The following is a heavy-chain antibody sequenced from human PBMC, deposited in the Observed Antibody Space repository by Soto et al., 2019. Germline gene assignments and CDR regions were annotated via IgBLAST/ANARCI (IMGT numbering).Heavy chain of an antibody. V-gene: IGHV1-8*01. J-gene: IGHJ5*01. D-gene: IGHD3-16*01. CDR1: GYTFSDYD. CDR3: ARGRFRRTWFDP. CDR2: MNPYSGNT. Sequence: QVQLVQSGAEVKQPGASVKVSCKASGYTFSDYDINWVRQAAGQGLEWMGWMNPYSGNTGYAQKFQGRVTMTTDTSITTAYMRLSSLRFDDTAIYYCARGRFRRTWFDPWGRVKQVSVSS.